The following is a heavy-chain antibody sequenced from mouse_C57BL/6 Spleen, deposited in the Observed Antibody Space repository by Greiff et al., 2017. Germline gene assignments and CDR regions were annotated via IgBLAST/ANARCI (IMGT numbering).Heavy chain of an antibody. Sequence: EVKVEESGGGLVKPGGSLKLSCAASGFTFSDYGMHWVRQAPEKGLEWVAYISSGSSTIYYADTVKGRFTISRDNAKNTLFLQMTSLRSEDTAMYYCARRVYYGSSYHYAMDYWGQGTSVTVSS. CDR2: ISSGSSTI. CDR1: GFTFSDYG. D-gene: IGHD1-1*01. CDR3: ARRVYYGSSYHYAMDY. J-gene: IGHJ4*01. V-gene: IGHV5-17*01.